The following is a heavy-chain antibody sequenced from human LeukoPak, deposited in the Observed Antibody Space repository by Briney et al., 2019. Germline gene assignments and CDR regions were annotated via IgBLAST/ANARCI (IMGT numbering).Heavy chain of an antibody. D-gene: IGHD2-2*01. Sequence: KASETLSLTCAVYGGSFSGYYWSWIRQPPGKGLEWIGEINHSGSTNYNPSLKSRVTISVDTSKNQFSLKLSSVTAADTAVYYCARGRGLPAATFPPNYYYYHGMDVWGQGTTVTVSS. CDR1: GGSFSGYY. CDR2: INHSGST. CDR3: ARGRGLPAATFPPNYYYYHGMDV. V-gene: IGHV4-34*01. J-gene: IGHJ6*02.